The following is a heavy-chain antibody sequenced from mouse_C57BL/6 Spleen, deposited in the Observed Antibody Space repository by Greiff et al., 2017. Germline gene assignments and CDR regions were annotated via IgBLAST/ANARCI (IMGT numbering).Heavy chain of an antibody. CDR3: ARGDYYGSSTGSWCAD. V-gene: IGHV1-20*01. D-gene: IGHD1-1*01. Sequence: EVKLMESGPELVKPGDSVKISCKASGYSFTGYFMNWVMQSHGKSLEWIGRINPYNGDTFYNQKFKGKATLTVDKSSSTAHMELRSLTSEDSAVXYCARGDYYGSSTGSWCADWGQGTLVTVSA. J-gene: IGHJ3*01. CDR2: INPYNGDT. CDR1: GYSFTGYF.